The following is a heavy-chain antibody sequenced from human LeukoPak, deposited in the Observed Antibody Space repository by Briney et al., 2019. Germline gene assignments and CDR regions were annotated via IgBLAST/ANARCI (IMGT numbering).Heavy chain of an antibody. V-gene: IGHV3-33*01. J-gene: IGHJ4*02. CDR1: GFTFSSYG. CDR3: ARVRRGIAAASHFDY. D-gene: IGHD6-13*01. Sequence: GRSLRLSCAASGFTFSSYGMHWVRQAPGKGLEWVAVIWYDGSNKYYADSVKGRFTISRDDSKNTLYLQMNSLRAEDTAVYYCARVRRGIAAASHFDYWGQGTLVTVSS. CDR2: IWYDGSNK.